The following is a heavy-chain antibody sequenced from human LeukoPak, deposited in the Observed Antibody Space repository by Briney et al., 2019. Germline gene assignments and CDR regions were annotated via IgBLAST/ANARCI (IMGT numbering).Heavy chain of an antibody. Sequence: WETLSLTCTVSGGSISSYYWSWIRQPPGKGLEWIGYIYYSGSTNYNPSLKSRVTISVDTSKNQFSLKLSSVTAADTAVYYCATSSSTELGGFDYWGQGTLVTVSS. CDR2: IYYSGST. J-gene: IGHJ4*02. D-gene: IGHD1-7*01. CDR3: ATSSSTELGGFDY. CDR1: GGSISSYY. V-gene: IGHV4-59*01.